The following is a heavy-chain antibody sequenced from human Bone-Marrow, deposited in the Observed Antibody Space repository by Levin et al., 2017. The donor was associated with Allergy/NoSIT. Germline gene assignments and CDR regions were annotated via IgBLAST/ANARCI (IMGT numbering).Heavy chain of an antibody. J-gene: IGHJ3*02. CDR2: IYYSGST. V-gene: IGHV4-39*01. CDR1: GGSISSSSYY. CDR3: ASRYCSGGSCYFIRDAFDI. D-gene: IGHD2-15*01. Sequence: GSLRLSCTVSGGSISSSSYYWGWIRQPPGKGLEWIGSIYYSGSTYYNPSLKSRVTISVDTSKNQFSLKLSSVTAADTAVYYCASRYCSGGSCYFIRDAFDIWGQGTMVTVSS.